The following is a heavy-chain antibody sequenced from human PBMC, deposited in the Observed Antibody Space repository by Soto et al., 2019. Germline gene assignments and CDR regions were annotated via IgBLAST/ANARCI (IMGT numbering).Heavy chain of an antibody. D-gene: IGHD3-10*01. Sequence: QITLKESGPTLVKPTQPLTLTCTFSGFSLSTSGVGVGWIRQPPGKALEWLALIYWDDDKRYSRSLKSRLTITKDTSKNQVVLTMSHMDPVNTATYYWPHRAGLWFGELLGLDYWGHGTLFTVSS. CDR3: PHRAGLWFGELLGLDY. J-gene: IGHJ4*01. CDR2: IYWDDDK. CDR1: GFSLSTSGVG. V-gene: IGHV2-5*02.